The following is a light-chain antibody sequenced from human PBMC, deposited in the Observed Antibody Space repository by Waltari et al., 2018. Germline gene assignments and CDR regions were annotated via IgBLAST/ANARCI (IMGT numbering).Light chain of an antibody. CDR3: NSYTGSSSWV. J-gene: IGLJ3*02. CDR2: DVS. V-gene: IGLV2-14*01. CDR1: SSAAGFYNY. Sequence: QSALTQPASVSGSPGHPFTIPCTGPSSAAGFYNYVSWYQQHPGKPPKLRIYDVSERPSGVSYRFSGYKSGNTASLTISGLQAEDEADYYCNSYTGSSSWVFGGGTKLTVL.